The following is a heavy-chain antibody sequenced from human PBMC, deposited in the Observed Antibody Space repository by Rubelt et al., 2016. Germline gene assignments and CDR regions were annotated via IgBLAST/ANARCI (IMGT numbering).Heavy chain of an antibody. CDR2: IYYTGTT. CDR3: VRQHRRSCTGDCFAFDI. CDR1: GESFSGHF. D-gene: IGHD2-8*02. V-gene: IGHV4-34*01. Sequence: QVQLQQWGAGLLKPSETLSLTCAVYGESFSGHFWSWIRQPPGKGLEWIGYIYYTGTTNYNPSLKSRVTISVDKSKNQFSRKLSSGTAADTAVYYCVRQHRRSCTGDCFAFDIWGQGTMVTVAS. J-gene: IGHJ3*02.